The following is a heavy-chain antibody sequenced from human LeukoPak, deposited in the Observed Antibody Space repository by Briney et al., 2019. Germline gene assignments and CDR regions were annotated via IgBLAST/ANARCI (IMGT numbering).Heavy chain of an antibody. CDR3: TTVRMGATRDFDY. CDR1: GFTFSSYW. CDR2: INNDGTTT. Sequence: AGSLRLSCAAYGFTFSSYWLDWVRQGPGKGPVWVSHINNDGTTTTYADAVKGRFTIYRDNAKNTLYLQMNSLRAEDTAVYYCTTVRMGATRDFDYWGQGSLVTVSS. V-gene: IGHV3-74*01. D-gene: IGHD1-26*01. J-gene: IGHJ4*02.